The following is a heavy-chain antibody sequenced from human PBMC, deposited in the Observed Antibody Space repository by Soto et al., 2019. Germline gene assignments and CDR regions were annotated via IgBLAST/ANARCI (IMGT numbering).Heavy chain of an antibody. CDR3: ARNYYGSGTFDY. J-gene: IGHJ4*02. CDR2: MTPNSGNT. CDR1: GYTFTSYD. Sequence: QVQLVQSGAEVKKPGASVKVSCKASGYTFTSYDINWVRQATGQGLEWVGWMTPNSGNTGFAQKVQGRVTMTRDISISTAYMELSSLRSEDTAIYYCARNYYGSGTFDYWGQGSLVTVSS. D-gene: IGHD3-10*01. V-gene: IGHV1-8*01.